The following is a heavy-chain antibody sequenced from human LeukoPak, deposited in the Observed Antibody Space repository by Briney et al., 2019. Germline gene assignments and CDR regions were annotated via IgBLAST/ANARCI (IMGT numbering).Heavy chain of an antibody. CDR3: ARDWAVAGTRHFDY. CDR2: ISSSSSTI. Sequence: GGSLRLSCAASGFTLSGYSMNWVRQAPGKGLEWVSYISSSSSTIYYADSVKGRFTISRDNAKNSLCLQMNSLRAEDTAVYYCARDWAVAGTRHFDYWGQGTLVTVSS. J-gene: IGHJ4*02. V-gene: IGHV3-48*01. CDR1: GFTLSGYS. D-gene: IGHD6-19*01.